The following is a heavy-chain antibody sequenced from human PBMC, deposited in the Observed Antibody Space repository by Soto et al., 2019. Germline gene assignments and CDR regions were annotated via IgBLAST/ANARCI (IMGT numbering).Heavy chain of an antibody. CDR3: AKVSDHYGSSTSCKEHYFDY. J-gene: IGHJ4*02. D-gene: IGHD2-2*01. CDR1: GFTFDDYA. Sequence: EVQLVESGGGLVQPGRSLRLSCAASGFTFDDYAMHWVRQAPGKGLEWVSGISWNSGSIGYADSVKGRVTISRDNVKNSLYLQMNSPGAAYTALYSCAKVSDHYGSSTSCKEHYFDYWGQGTLVTVSS. V-gene: IGHV3-9*01. CDR2: ISWNSGSI.